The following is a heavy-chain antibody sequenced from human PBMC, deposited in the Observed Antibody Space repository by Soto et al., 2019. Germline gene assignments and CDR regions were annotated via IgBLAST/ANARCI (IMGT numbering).Heavy chain of an antibody. D-gene: IGHD1-20*01. CDR3: ARGIRRKDHYYYYGMGV. CDR1: GGTFSSYA. V-gene: IGHV1-69*13. CDR2: IIPIFGTA. J-gene: IGHJ6*02. Sequence: ASVKVSCKASGGTFSSYAISWVRQAPGQGLEWMGGIIPIFGTANYAQKFQGRVTITADESTSTAYMELSSLRSEDTAVYYCARGIRRKDHYYYYGMGVWGQGTTVTVSS.